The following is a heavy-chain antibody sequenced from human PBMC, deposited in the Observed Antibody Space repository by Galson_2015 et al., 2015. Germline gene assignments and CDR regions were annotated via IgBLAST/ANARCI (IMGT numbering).Heavy chain of an antibody. D-gene: IGHD4-17*01. V-gene: IGHV3-30-3*01. Sequence: SLRLSCAASGFTFSSYAMHWVRQAPGKGLEWVAVISYDGSNKYYADSVKGRFTISRDNSKNTLYLQMNRLRAEDTAVYYCAREGQNGEDSYYGMDVWGQGTTVTVSS. CDR3: AREGQNGEDSYYGMDV. CDR1: GFTFSSYA. J-gene: IGHJ6*02. CDR2: ISYDGSNK.